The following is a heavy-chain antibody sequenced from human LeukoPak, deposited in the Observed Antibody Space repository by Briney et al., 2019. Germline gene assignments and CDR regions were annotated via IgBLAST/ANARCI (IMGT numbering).Heavy chain of an antibody. D-gene: IGHD2-21*02. CDR2: ISGRGGSI. CDR1: GFTFSNYA. CDR3: AKSYGGDSHYFDY. V-gene: IGHV3-23*01. J-gene: IGHJ4*02. Sequence: GGSLRLSCVASGFTFSNYAMTWVRQSPGKGLEWVSTISGRGGSIYYADSVQGRFSISRDNSKNTLYLQMNSLRAEDTAVYYCAKSYGGDSHYFDYWGQGALVTVSS.